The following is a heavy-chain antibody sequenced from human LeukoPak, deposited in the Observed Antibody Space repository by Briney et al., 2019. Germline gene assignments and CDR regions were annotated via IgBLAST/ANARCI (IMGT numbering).Heavy chain of an antibody. CDR3: AREERMSTIGGAFDV. V-gene: IGHV3-21*01. CDR1: GFTFSSYS. CDR2: ISTISNYI. D-gene: IGHD5-24*01. J-gene: IGHJ3*01. Sequence: GGSLRLSCAASGFTFSSYSMNWVRQAPGRGLEWVSSISTISNYIYYADSLKGRFTISRDNAKNSLYLQLNSLRAEDTAVYHCAREERMSTIGGAFDVWGQGTVVTVSS.